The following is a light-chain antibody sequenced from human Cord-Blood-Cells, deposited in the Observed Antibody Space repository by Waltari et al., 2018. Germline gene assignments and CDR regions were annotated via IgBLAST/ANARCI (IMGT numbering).Light chain of an antibody. CDR1: QRVSSY. J-gene: IGKJ2*01. CDR3: QQRSNWPPYT. CDR2: DAS. Sequence: EIVLTQYPATLSLSPGERATISCKASQRVSSYLAWYQQKPGQAPRLLIYDASNRATGIPARFSGSGSGTDFTLTISSLEPEDFAVYYCQQRSNWPPYTFGQGTKLEIK. V-gene: IGKV3-11*01.